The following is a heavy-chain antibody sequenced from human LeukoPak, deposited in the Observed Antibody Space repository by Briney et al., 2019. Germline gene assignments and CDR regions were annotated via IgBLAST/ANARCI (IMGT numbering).Heavy chain of an antibody. Sequence: GGSLRLSCAASGFTFSTYSMNWVRQAPGKGLEWVSSISSSSTYIYYADSVKGRFTISRDNAKNSLYLQMNSLRAEDTAVYYCARDPFTSGDYYDSSGYSGYWGQGTLVTVSS. CDR2: ISSSSTYI. V-gene: IGHV3-21*01. CDR1: GFTFSTYS. J-gene: IGHJ4*02. D-gene: IGHD3-22*01. CDR3: ARDPFTSGDYYDSSGYSGY.